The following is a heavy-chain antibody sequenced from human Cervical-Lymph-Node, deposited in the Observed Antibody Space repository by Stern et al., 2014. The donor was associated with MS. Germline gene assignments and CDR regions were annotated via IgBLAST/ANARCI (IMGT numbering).Heavy chain of an antibody. J-gene: IGHJ4*02. CDR1: GYTFTSYW. V-gene: IGHV5-51*01. Sequence: MQLVQSGPEVKRPGESLKISCQASGYTFTSYWIGWVRQMPGKGLEWIAIIFPGGSDIRYSPSFQGQVTISADKSSSTAYLQGNNLKASDTAIYYCARQRYFDYWGQGTLVTVSS. CDR2: IFPGGSDI. CDR3: ARQRYFDY.